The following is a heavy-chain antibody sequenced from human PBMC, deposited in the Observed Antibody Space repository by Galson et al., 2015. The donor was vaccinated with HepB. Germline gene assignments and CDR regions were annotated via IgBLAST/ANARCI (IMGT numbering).Heavy chain of an antibody. D-gene: IGHD3-22*01. Sequence: SETLSLTCTVSGYSISSGYYWGWIRQPPGKGLEWIGTIYNGGSTYYNPSLKSRVTISVDTSKNLFSLKLTSVTAADTAMYYCARAQWFNYFDYWGLGTLVTVSS. CDR1: GYSISSGYY. J-gene: IGHJ4*02. CDR3: ARAQWFNYFDY. V-gene: IGHV4-38-2*02. CDR2: IYNGGST.